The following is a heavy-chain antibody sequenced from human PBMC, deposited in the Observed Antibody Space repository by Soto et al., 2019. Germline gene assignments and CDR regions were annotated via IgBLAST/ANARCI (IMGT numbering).Heavy chain of an antibody. CDR1: GFTFSSYS. V-gene: IGHV3-21*01. J-gene: IGHJ6*02. CDR2: ISSSSSYI. Sequence: EVQLVESGGGLVKPGGSLRLSCAASGFTFSSYSMNWVRQAPGKGLEWVSSISSSSSYIYYADSVKGRFTISRDNAKNSLYLQMNSLRAEDTAVYYCARGSDFWCGYYPTGGMDVWGQGTTVTVSS. CDR3: ARGSDFWCGYYPTGGMDV. D-gene: IGHD3-3*01.